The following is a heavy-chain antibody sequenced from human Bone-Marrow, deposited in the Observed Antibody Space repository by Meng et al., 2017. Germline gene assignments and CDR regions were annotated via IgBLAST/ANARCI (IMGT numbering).Heavy chain of an antibody. J-gene: IGHJ5*02. CDR2: IYYSGTT. CDR1: GGSISCGGYY. D-gene: IGHD3-16*01. V-gene: IGHV4-31*01. CDR3: ARDIRQGGNIWFDP. Sequence: QGRLQESGPGLVKPSQTLSLTCTVSGGSISCGGYYWSWIRQHPGKGLEWIGYIYYSGTTYYNPSLSSLVTISVDTSKNQFSLNLSSVTAADTAVYYCARDIRQGGNIWFDPWGQGTLVTVSS.